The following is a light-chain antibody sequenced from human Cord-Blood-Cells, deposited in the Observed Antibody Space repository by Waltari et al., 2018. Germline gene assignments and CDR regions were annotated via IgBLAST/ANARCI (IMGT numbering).Light chain of an antibody. CDR2: GAS. CDR3: QQYNNWPLT. CDR1: QSVSSN. V-gene: IGKV3-15*01. J-gene: IGKJ4*01. Sequence: EIVMTQTPATLSVSPGVRATLSCRASQSVSSNLAWYQQKPGQAPRLLIYGASTRATGIPARFSGSGSRTEVTLTISSLQSEDFAVYYCQQYNNWPLTFGGGTKVEIK.